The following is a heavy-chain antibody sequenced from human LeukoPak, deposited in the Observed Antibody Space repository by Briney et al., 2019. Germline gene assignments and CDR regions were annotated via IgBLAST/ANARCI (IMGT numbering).Heavy chain of an antibody. D-gene: IGHD4-17*01. CDR2: IYYSGST. CDR3: ARQVTTTTVTTLTWFDY. J-gene: IGHJ4*02. CDR1: GGSISSRSYY. Sequence: KPSETLSLTCTVSGGSISSRSYYWGWIRQPPGKGLEWIGSIYYSGSTYYNPSLKSRVTISVDTSKNQFSLKLSSVTAADTAVYYCARQVTTTTVTTLTWFDYWGQGTLVTVSS. V-gene: IGHV4-39*01.